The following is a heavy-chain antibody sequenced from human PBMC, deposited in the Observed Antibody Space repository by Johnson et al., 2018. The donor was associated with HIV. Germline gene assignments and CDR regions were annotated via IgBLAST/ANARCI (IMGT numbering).Heavy chain of an antibody. CDR1: GFTFSSYA. V-gene: IGHV3-30*04. D-gene: IGHD2-8*02. CDR3: TRTQVVYAHFDI. J-gene: IGHJ3*02. CDR2: ISYDGSNK. Sequence: QMLLVESGGGVVQPGRSLRLSCAASGFTFSSYAMHWVRQAPGTGLEWLAVISYDGSNKYYADSVDGRFTISRDNSKNTLYLQKNSLRAEDTAVYYSTRTQVVYAHFDIWGQGTMVTVSS.